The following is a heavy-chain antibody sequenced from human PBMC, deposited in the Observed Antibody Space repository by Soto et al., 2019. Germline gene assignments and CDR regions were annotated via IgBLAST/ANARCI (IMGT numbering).Heavy chain of an antibody. CDR1: GFTFSDYY. Sequence: ASVKVSCKASGFTFSDYYMHWLREAPGQGLEWMGWLNPKSGGTTYAQKFQGRLTLSRDTSINTAYMELSRLSIDDTALYYCARERYQVLSDGMDVWGQGTTVTVSS. CDR2: LNPKSGGT. D-gene: IGHD2-2*01. V-gene: IGHV1-2*02. CDR3: ARERYQVLSDGMDV. J-gene: IGHJ6*02.